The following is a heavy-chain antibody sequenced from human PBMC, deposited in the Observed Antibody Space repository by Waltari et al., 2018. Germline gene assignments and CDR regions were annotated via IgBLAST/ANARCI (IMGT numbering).Heavy chain of an antibody. Sequence: QVQLVQSGAEVRKPGASVKVSCKTSGYPFTDSYIHWVRQAPGQGLEWMGRMNPNNNYPIYEQKFQGRVTMTRDTSITTAYMELSSLTSDDTALYYCVTQRPWEDYWGQGTRVTVSS. CDR2: MNPNNNYP. D-gene: IGHD1-26*01. CDR3: VTQRPWEDY. J-gene: IGHJ4*02. CDR1: GYPFTDSY. V-gene: IGHV1-2*06.